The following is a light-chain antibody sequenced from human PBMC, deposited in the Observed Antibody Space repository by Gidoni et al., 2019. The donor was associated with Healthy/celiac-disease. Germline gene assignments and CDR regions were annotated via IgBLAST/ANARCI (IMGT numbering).Light chain of an antibody. J-gene: IGKJ1*01. CDR3: QQYGSSSWT. V-gene: IGKV3-20*01. Sequence: ELVVTQSPGTLSLSPGERATLACRASHSVSSSYLALYQQKPGQPPRLLIYGASSRATGIPDRFSGSASGTDFPLTISRLEPEDSAVYYCQQYGSSSWTFGQGTKVEIK. CDR2: GAS. CDR1: HSVSSSY.